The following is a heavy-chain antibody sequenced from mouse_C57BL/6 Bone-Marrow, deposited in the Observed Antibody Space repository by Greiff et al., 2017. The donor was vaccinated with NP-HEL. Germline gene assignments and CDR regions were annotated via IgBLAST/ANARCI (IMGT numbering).Heavy chain of an antibody. CDR2: IYPGDGDT. J-gene: IGHJ3*01. CDR3: ARKSLFAY. CDR1: GYAFSSSW. Sequence: VQLQQSGPELVKPGASVKISCKASGYAFSSSWMNWVKQRPGKGLEWIGRIYPGDGDTNYNGKFKGKATLTADKSSSTAYMQLSSLTSEDSAVYFCARKSLFAYWGQGTLVTVSA. V-gene: IGHV1-82*01.